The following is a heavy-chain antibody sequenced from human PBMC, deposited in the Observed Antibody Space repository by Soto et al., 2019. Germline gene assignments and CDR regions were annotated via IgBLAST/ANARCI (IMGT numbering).Heavy chain of an antibody. V-gene: IGHV1-46*03. CDR2: GNPTGGAT. Sequence: QVQLVQSGAEVRQPGASVKVSCKASGYNFASYFIHWVRRAPGQGLEWMGLGNPTGGATSYAQKFQGRVTMTRDTSTSTVYMELSSLRSDDTAVYYCARGGDDDRFDYWGQGTLVTVSS. J-gene: IGHJ4*02. CDR1: GYNFASYF. D-gene: IGHD2-21*02. CDR3: ARGGDDDRFDY.